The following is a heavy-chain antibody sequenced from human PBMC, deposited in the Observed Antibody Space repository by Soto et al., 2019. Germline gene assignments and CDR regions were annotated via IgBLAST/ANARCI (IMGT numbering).Heavy chain of an antibody. CDR1: GFSLSTSGVG. Sequence: QITLKESGPTLVKPTQTLTLTCTFSGFSLSTSGVGVGWIRQRPGKSLEWLSLIYWDDDKRYSPSLTSRLTITQDTSKNQVVLTMTNMDPVDPATYYFSHAQTLVGALDYWGQGTLVTVSS. D-gene: IGHD1-26*01. CDR2: IYWDDDK. CDR3: SHAQTLVGALDY. V-gene: IGHV2-5*02. J-gene: IGHJ4*02.